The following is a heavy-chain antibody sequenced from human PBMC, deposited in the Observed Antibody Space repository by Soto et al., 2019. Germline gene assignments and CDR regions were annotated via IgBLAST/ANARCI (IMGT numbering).Heavy chain of an antibody. CDR1: GGSISSGGYS. Sequence: QLQLQESGSGLVKPSQTLSLTCAVSGGSISSGGYSWSWIRQPPGKGLEWIGYMYHSGSTYYNPSPXSXLTISIDRSKTQFSLKLSSVTAADTAVYSCARVPDYWGQGILVTVSS. D-gene: IGHD2-2*01. CDR3: ARVPDY. CDR2: MYHSGST. J-gene: IGHJ4*02. V-gene: IGHV4-30-2*01.